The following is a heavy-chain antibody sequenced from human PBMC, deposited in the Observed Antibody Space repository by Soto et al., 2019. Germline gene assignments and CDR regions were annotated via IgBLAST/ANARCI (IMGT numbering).Heavy chain of an antibody. CDR1: GFTFRSFT. D-gene: IGHD6-25*01. CDR2: ISSNSAYI. CDR3: TRDATQDRSDRGWFDP. J-gene: IGHJ5*02. Sequence: GGSLRLSCAASGFTFRSFTMNWVRQAPGKGLEWVSTISSNSAYIYYTDALRGRFTISRDNAKNSLHLQMNSLRAEDPATYYSTRDATQDRSDRGWFDPWGPGTLVTDSS. V-gene: IGHV3-21*01.